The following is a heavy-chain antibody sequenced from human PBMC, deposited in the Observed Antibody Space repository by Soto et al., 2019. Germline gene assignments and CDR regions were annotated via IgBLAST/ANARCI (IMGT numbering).Heavy chain of an antibody. D-gene: IGHD3-22*01. V-gene: IGHV1-18*04. CDR1: GYTLTSYG. J-gene: IGHJ5*02. CDR3: ARGADSSGYYVFSSNWFDP. CDR2: ISAYNGNT. Sequence: ASVKVSCKASGYTLTSYGISWVRQAPGQGLEWMGWISAYNGNTNYAQKLQGRVTMTTDTSTSTAYMELRSLRSDDTAVYYCARGADSSGYYVFSSNWFDPWGQGTLVTVSS.